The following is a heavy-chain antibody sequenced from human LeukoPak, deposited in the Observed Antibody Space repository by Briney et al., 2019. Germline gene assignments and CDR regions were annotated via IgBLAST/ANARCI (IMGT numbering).Heavy chain of an antibody. Sequence: SETLSLTCTVSAGSISSGDYYWSWIRQPPGKGLEWIGYIYYSGSTYYNPSLKSRVTISVDTSKNQFSLKLSSVTAADTAVYYCASDVSRVGATGDYWGQGTLVTVSS. D-gene: IGHD1-26*01. CDR2: IYYSGST. CDR3: ASDVSRVGATGDY. CDR1: AGSISSGDYY. V-gene: IGHV4-30-4*08. J-gene: IGHJ4*02.